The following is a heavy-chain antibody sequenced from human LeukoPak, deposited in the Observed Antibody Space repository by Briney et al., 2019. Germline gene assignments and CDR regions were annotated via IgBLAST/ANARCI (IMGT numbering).Heavy chain of an antibody. J-gene: IGHJ5*02. CDR2: IYTTGST. D-gene: IGHD6-13*01. CDR1: GGSISDYY. CDR3: ARVSVAAADLFDP. V-gene: IGHV4-4*07. Sequence: SETLSLTCTVSGGSISDYYWSWIRQPAGKGLEWIGRIYTTGSTNYNPSLKSRVTMSVDTSKNQFSLKLSSVTAADTAVYYCARVSVAAADLFDPWGQGTLVTVSS.